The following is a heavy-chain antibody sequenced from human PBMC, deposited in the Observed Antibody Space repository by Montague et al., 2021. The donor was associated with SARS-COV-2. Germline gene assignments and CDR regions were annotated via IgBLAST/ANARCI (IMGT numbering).Heavy chain of an antibody. V-gene: IGHV4-59*01. D-gene: IGHD2-8*01. CDR2: IYYSGST. Sequence: SETLSLTCTVSGGSISSYYRSWIRQPPGKGLEWFVYIYYSGSTNYNPSLKSRVTISVDTSNNQFSLKLSSVTAADTAVYYCATQPCTNGVCENWFDPLGPGNPGHRLL. CDR3: ATQPCTNGVCENWFDP. CDR1: GGSISSYY. J-gene: IGHJ5*02.